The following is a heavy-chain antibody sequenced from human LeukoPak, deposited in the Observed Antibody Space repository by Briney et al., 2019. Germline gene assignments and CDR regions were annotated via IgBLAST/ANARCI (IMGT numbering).Heavy chain of an antibody. Sequence: PGGSLSLSCAASEFTFKTYAMNWVRQAPGKGLEWVSSITNSGGSTYYADSVEGRFIISRDNSKNRLYLQMNSLRVEDTALYYCAKGLSWFDSWGQGTLVTVSS. J-gene: IGHJ5*01. CDR2: ITNSGGST. CDR3: AKGLSWFDS. CDR1: EFTFKTYA. V-gene: IGHV3-23*01.